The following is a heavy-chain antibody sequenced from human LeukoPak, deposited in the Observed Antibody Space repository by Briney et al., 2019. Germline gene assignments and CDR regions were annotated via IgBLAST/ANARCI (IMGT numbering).Heavy chain of an antibody. CDR1: GGSISCGGYY. CDR3: ARGDCSSTSCYTARAFDI. V-gene: IGHV4-30-2*01. Sequence: SQTLSLTCTVSGGSISCGGYYWSWIRQPPGKGLEWIGYIYHSGSTYFNPSLKSRVTISVDRSKNQFSLKLSSVTAADTAVYYCARGDCSSTSCYTARAFDIWGQGTMVTVSS. D-gene: IGHD2-2*02. CDR2: IYHSGST. J-gene: IGHJ3*02.